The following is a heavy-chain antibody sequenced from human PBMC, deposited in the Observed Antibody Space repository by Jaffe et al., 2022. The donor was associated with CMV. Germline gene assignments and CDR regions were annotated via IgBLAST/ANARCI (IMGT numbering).Heavy chain of an antibody. CDR1: GFTFSSYG. V-gene: IGHV3-33*01. J-gene: IGHJ6*02. CDR3: AREYCSSTSCYTGPSPSDYYYGMDV. CDR2: IWYDGSNK. D-gene: IGHD2-2*02. Sequence: QVQLVESGGGVVQPGRSLRLSCAASGFTFSSYGMHWVRQAPGKGLEWVAVIWYDGSNKYYADSVKGRFTISRDNSKNTLYLQMNSLRAEDTAVYYCAREYCSSTSCYTGPSPSDYYYGMDVWGQGTTVTVSS.